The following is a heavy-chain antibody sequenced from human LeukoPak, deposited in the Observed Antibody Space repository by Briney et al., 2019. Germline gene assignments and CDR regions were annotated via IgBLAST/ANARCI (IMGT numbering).Heavy chain of an antibody. CDR1: GGSICTYY. V-gene: IGHV4-4*07. Sequence: SETLSLTCTVSGGSICTYYWSWIRQPAGKGLEWIGRIYTSGSSDYNPSLKSRVTMSVDTSKNQFSLKLSSVTAADTAVYYCARGVVSGYYPHYHYYYMDVWGKGTTVTVSS. D-gene: IGHD3-22*01. CDR3: ARGVVSGYYPHYHYYYMDV. CDR2: IYTSGSS. J-gene: IGHJ6*03.